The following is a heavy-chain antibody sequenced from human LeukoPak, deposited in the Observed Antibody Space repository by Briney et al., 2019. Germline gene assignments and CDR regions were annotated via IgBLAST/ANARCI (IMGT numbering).Heavy chain of an antibody. CDR1: GYTFTSYG. D-gene: IGHD2-2*01. V-gene: IGHV1-18*01. CDR2: ISAYNGNT. Sequence: ASVKVSCKASGYTFTSYGISWVRQAPGQGLEWMGWISAYNGNTNYAQKLQGRVTMTTDTSTSTAYMELRSLRSDDTAVYYCAACSSTSYYYYYYYMDVWGKGTTVTVSS. CDR3: AACSSTSYYYYYYYMDV. J-gene: IGHJ6*03.